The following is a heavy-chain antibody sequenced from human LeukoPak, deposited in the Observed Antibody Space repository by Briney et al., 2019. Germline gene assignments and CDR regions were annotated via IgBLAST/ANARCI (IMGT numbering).Heavy chain of an antibody. J-gene: IGHJ6*02. V-gene: IGHV4-59*12. CDR1: GDSISTYY. CDR3: ARVRPMIASYYYYGMDV. D-gene: IGHD3-22*01. CDR2: ISYSGST. Sequence: SETLSLTCTVSGDSISTYYWTWIRQPPGKGLEWIGYISYSGSTNCNPSLKSRVTTSVDTSKNQFSLKLSSVTAADTAVYYCARVRPMIASYYYYGMDVWGQGTTVTVSS.